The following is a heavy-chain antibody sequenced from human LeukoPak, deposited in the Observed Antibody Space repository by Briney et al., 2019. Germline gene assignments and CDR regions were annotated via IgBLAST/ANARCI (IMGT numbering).Heavy chain of an antibody. V-gene: IGHV3-23*01. D-gene: IGHD6-13*01. CDR2: ISGCGGST. CDR3: AKDQFGRIAAAGIDY. J-gene: IGHJ4*02. CDR1: GFTFSSYA. Sequence: SGGSLRLSCAASGFTFSSYAMSWVRQAPGKGLEWVSAISGCGGSTYYADSVKGRFTISRDNSKNTLYLQMNSLRAEDTAVYYCAKDQFGRIAAAGIDYWGQGTLVTVSS.